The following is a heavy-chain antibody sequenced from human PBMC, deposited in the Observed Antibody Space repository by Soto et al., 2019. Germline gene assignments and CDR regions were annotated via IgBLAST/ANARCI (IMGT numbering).Heavy chain of an antibody. J-gene: IGHJ5*02. CDR2: INPSRAET. V-gene: IGHV1-46*01. CDR1: GYSFTLYY. CDR3: ARGPGIQRGSVGSFDP. D-gene: IGHD5-18*01. Sequence: VKVSCKASGYSFTLYYIHWVRQAPGQGLQWMAIINPSRAETSYAQKFQSRVTVTRDTSTSTVYMELNSLRSDDTAVYFCARGPGIQRGSVGSFDPWGQGTLVTVSS.